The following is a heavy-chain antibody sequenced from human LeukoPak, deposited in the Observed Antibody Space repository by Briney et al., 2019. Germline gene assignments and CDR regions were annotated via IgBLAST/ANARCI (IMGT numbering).Heavy chain of an antibody. V-gene: IGHV3-20*04. CDR1: GFTFDDYG. D-gene: IGHD4-17*01. J-gene: IGHJ4*01. Sequence: GGSLRLSCATSGFTFDDYGMSWVRQAPGKGLEWVSGIDWNGGSTGYADPVKGRFTISRNNAKNSLYLQLNSLRPEDTALYYCSTEPRSLLYWGHGTLVTVSS. CDR3: STEPRSLLY. CDR2: IDWNGGST.